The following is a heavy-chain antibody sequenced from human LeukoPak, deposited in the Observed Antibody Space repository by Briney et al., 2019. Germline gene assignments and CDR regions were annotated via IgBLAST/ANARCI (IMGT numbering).Heavy chain of an antibody. D-gene: IGHD1-7*01. CDR1: GGSISSYY. CDR3: ASGNWNYYYFDY. CDR2: IYYSGST. V-gene: IGHV4-59*01. Sequence: SETLSLTCTVSGGSISSYYWSWIRQPPGKGLEWIGYIYYSGSTNYNPSLKSRVTISLDTSKNQFSLKLSSVTAADTVVYYCASGNWNYYYFDYWGQGTLVTVSS. J-gene: IGHJ4*02.